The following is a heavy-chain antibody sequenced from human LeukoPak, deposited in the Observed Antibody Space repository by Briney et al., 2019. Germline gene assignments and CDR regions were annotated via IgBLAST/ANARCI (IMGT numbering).Heavy chain of an antibody. D-gene: IGHD6-6*01. Sequence: ASVKVSCKASGGTFSSYAISWARQAPGQGLEWMGGIIPIFGTANYAQKFQGRVTITADESTSTAYMELSSLRSEDTAVYYCARLSYSSSSNYYYYYYMDVWGKGTTVTVSS. CDR2: IIPIFGTA. J-gene: IGHJ6*03. V-gene: IGHV1-69*13. CDR1: GGTFSSYA. CDR3: ARLSYSSSSNYYYYYYMDV.